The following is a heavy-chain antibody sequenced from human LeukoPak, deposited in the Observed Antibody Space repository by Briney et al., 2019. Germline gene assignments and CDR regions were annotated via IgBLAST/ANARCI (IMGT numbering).Heavy chain of an antibody. CDR3: ARDLVVKRWFGDTTDNWFDP. CDR2: ISSSSSYI. CDR1: GFTFSSYS. J-gene: IGHJ5*02. V-gene: IGHV3-21*01. Sequence: GGSLRLSCAASGFTFSSYSMNWVRQAPGKGLEWVSSISSSSSYIYHADSVKGRFTISRDNAKNSLYLQMNSLRAEDTAVYYCARDLVVKRWFGDTTDNWFDPWGQGTLVTVSS. D-gene: IGHD3-10*01.